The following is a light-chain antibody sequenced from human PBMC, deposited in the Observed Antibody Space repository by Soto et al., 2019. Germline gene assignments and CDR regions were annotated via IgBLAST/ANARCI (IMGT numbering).Light chain of an antibody. Sequence: QSVLTQPRSVSGSPGQSVTISCTGTSSDVGGYDYVSWYQQHPGKAPKLMIYDVTKRPSGVPDRFSGSRSGNTASLTISGLQAEDDADYYCCSYAGTYTFYVFGTGTKDTVL. J-gene: IGLJ1*01. CDR2: DVT. CDR3: CSYAGTYTFYV. CDR1: SSDVGGYDY. V-gene: IGLV2-11*01.